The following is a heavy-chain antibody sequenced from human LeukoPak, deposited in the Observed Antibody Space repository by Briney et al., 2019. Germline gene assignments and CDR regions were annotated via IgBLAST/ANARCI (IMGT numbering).Heavy chain of an antibody. J-gene: IGHJ6*03. Sequence: GGSLRLSCAASGFTFSSYGMHWVRQAPGKGLEWVAFIRYDGSNKYYADSVKGRFTIYRDNSKNTLYLQMNSRRAEDTAVYYCAKTADRGSYYAYYYYYMDVWGKGTTVTISS. D-gene: IGHD1-26*01. CDR2: IRYDGSNK. V-gene: IGHV3-30*02. CDR1: GFTFSSYG. CDR3: AKTADRGSYYAYYYYYMDV.